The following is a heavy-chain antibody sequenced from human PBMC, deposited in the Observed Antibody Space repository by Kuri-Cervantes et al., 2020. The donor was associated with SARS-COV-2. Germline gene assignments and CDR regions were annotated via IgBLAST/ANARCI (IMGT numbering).Heavy chain of an antibody. J-gene: IGHJ2*01. V-gene: IGHV1-18*04. Sequence: ASVKVSCKASGYTFTSYGISWVRQAPGQGLEWMGWISAYNGNTNYAQKLQGRVTMTTDTSTSTAYMELRSLRSDDTAVYYCALYQRLYGDYWWYFDLWGRGTLVTVSS. CDR1: GYTFTSYG. D-gene: IGHD4-17*01. CDR2: ISAYNGNT. CDR3: ALYQRLYGDYWWYFDL.